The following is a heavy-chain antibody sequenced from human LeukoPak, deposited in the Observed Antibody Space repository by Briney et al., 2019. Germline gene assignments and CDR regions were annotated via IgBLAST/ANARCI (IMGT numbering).Heavy chain of an antibody. V-gene: IGHV1-3*01. CDR3: ARVDTAMRYYFDY. CDR2: INAGNGNT. Sequence: ASVKVSCKASGYTFTSYAMHWVRQAPGQRLEWMGWINAGNGNTKYSQKFQGRVTITRDTSASTAYMELSSLRSEDTAVYYCARVDTAMRYYFDYWGQGTLVTVSS. CDR1: GYTFTSYA. D-gene: IGHD5-18*01. J-gene: IGHJ4*02.